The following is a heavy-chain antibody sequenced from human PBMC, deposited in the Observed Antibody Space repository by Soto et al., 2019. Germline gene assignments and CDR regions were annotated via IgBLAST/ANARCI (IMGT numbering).Heavy chain of an antibody. D-gene: IGHD1-7*01. CDR2: INHSGST. CDR3: ARGILTGTTDYYYYGMDV. Sequence: PSETLSLTCAVYGGSFSCYYWSWIRQPPGKGLEWIGEINHSGSTNYNPSLKSRVTISVDTSKNQFSLKLSSVTAADTAVYYCARGILTGTTDYYYYGMDVWGQGTTVTVSS. CDR1: GGSFSCYY. J-gene: IGHJ6*02. V-gene: IGHV4-34*01.